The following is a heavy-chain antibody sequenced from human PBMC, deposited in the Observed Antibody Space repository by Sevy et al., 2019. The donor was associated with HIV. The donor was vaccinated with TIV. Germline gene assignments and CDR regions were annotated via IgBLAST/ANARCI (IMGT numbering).Heavy chain of an antibody. J-gene: IGHJ4*02. CDR3: ARERQEEDKSGAKFDY. CDR1: GFNFRSYW. D-gene: IGHD3-10*01. V-gene: IGHV3-7*01. Sequence: GGSLRLSCEVSGFNFRSYWMSWVRQAPGKGLEWVANIKHDGSEQYYLNSGKGQFTVSRDNGKNSMYLQMTSLRVDDAAVYYCARERQEEDKSGAKFDYWGRGTLVTVSS. CDR2: IKHDGSEQ.